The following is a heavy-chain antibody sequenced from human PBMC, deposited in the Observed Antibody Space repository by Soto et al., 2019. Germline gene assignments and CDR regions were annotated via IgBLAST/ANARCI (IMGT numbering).Heavy chain of an antibody. J-gene: IGHJ6*02. V-gene: IGHV3-30-3*01. CDR2: ISYDGSNK. D-gene: IGHD6-13*01. CDR3: ARDKTYSSSWSPYYYYYGMDV. Sequence: QPGGSLRLSCAASGFTFSSYAMHWVRQAPGKGLEWVAVISYDGSNKYYADSVKGRFTISRDNSKNTLYLQMNSLRAEDTAVYYCARDKTYSSSWSPYYYYYGMDVWGQGTTVTVSS. CDR1: GFTFSSYA.